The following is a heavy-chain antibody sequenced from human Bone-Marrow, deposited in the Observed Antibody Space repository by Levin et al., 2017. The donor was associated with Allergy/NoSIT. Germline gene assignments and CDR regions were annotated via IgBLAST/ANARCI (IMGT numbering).Heavy chain of an antibody. Sequence: PGGSLRLSCKASGYSFTSNGISWVRQAPGQGLEWMGWVTVHNGDTNYAQKFQGRVIMTADTSTNTAYMELRSLRSDDTAVYYCTRVACSGGNCYAVYNWLDPWGQGTLITVSS. CDR2: VTVHNGDT. CDR3: TRVACSGGNCYAVYNWLDP. J-gene: IGHJ5*02. CDR1: GYSFTSNG. D-gene: IGHD2-15*01. V-gene: IGHV1-18*01.